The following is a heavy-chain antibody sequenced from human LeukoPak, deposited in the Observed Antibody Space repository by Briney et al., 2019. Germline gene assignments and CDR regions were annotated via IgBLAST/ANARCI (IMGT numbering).Heavy chain of an antibody. CDR1: GFTFSSYD. CDR2: IGTAGDT. V-gene: IGHV3-13*01. D-gene: IGHD2-2*01. J-gene: IGHJ4*02. Sequence: PGGSLRLSCAASGFTFSSYDMHWVRQATGKGLEGVSAIGTAGDTYYPGSVKGRFTISRDNAKNSLYLQMNSLRAEDTAVYYCAREVLYQGSDYWGQGTLVTVSS. CDR3: AREVLYQGSDY.